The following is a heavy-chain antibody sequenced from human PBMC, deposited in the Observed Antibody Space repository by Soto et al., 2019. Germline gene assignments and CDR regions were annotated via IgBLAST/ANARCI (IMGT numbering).Heavy chain of an antibody. Sequence: SVKVSFKASGGTFSSYAISWLRQAPGQGLEWMGGIIPIFGTANYAQKFQGRVTITADESTSTAYMELSSLRSEDTAVYYCARGVLVGYCSSTSCSRFDPWGQGTLVTVS. CDR3: ARGVLVGYCSSTSCSRFDP. V-gene: IGHV1-69*13. J-gene: IGHJ5*02. D-gene: IGHD2-2*01. CDR2: IIPIFGTA. CDR1: GGTFSSYA.